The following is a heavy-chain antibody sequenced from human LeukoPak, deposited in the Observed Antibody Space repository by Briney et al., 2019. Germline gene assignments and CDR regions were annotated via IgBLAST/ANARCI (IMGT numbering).Heavy chain of an antibody. V-gene: IGHV3-7*01. CDR3: ARQSRTIVVVPQFDP. D-gene: IGHD2-2*01. CDR1: GFTFSSYW. Sequence: GGSLRLSCVASGFTFSSYWMTWVRQAPGKGLEWVANIRQDGSQKFYVDSVRGRFTISRDNAKNSLYLQMNSLRDEDTAVYYCARQSRTIVVVPQFDPWGQGTLVTVSS. CDR2: IRQDGSQK. J-gene: IGHJ5*02.